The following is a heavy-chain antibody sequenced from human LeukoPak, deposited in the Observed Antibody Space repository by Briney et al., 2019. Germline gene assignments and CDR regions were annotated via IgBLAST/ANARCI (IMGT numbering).Heavy chain of an antibody. J-gene: IGHJ4*02. CDR3: ARHITAAGPGFDY. V-gene: IGHV3-74*01. CDR2: INGDGSRT. Sequence: SGGSLRLSCAASGVTFSSYWKHWVRQAPGKGLVWXSXINGDGSRTSYADSVKGRFTISRDNAKNTLYLQMNSLRAEDTAVYYCARHITAAGPGFDYWGQGTLVTVSS. CDR1: GVTFSSYW. D-gene: IGHD6-13*01.